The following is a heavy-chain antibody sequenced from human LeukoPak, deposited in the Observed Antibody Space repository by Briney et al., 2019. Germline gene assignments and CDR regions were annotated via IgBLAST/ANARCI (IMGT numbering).Heavy chain of an antibody. CDR3: ATVSPLSGSSGWYYPWDY. CDR1: GYTLTELS. V-gene: IGHV1-24*01. CDR2: FDPEDGET. J-gene: IGHJ4*02. D-gene: IGHD6-19*01. Sequence: ASVKVSCKVSGYTLTELSMHWVRQAPGKGLEWMGGFDPEDGETIYARKFQGRVTMTEDTSTDTAYMELSSLRSEDTAVYYCATVSPLSGSSGWYYPWDYWGQGTLVTVSS.